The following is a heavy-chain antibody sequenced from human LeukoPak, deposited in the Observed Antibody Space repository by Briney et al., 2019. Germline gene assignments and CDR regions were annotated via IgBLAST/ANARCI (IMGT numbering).Heavy chain of an antibody. Sequence: ASVKVSCKASGYTFIGYYMHWVRQAPGQGLEWMGWINANSGDTNYAQKFQGRVTMTRDTSTSAAYMDLSRLRSDDTAIYYCAKGLSTGWFDPWGQGTLVTVSS. J-gene: IGHJ5*02. CDR3: AKGLSTGWFDP. D-gene: IGHD4/OR15-4a*01. V-gene: IGHV1-2*02. CDR2: INANSGDT. CDR1: GYTFIGYY.